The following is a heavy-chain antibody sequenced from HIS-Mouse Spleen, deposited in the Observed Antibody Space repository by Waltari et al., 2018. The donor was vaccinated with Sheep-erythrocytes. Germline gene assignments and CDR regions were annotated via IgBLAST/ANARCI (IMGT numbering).Heavy chain of an antibody. D-gene: IGHD6-13*01. J-gene: IGHJ4*02. CDR3: ASLTPPSYRYIAAAGTDY. V-gene: IGHV3-21*01. CDR1: GFSFSSYR. Sequence: EVQLVESGGGLVKPGGSLRLSCAPSGFSFSSYRLHWVRKAPGKGLGWVSSISSSSSYIYYADSVKGRFTISRDNAKNSLYLQMNSLRAEDTAVYYCASLTPPSYRYIAAAGTDYWGQGTLVTVSS. CDR2: ISSSSSYI.